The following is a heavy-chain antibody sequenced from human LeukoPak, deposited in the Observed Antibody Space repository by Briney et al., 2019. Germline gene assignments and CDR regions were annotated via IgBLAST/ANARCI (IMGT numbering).Heavy chain of an antibody. CDR2: IFSGDSI. CDR1: GFSVDGNY. D-gene: IGHD3-10*01. V-gene: IGHV3-66*01. CDR3: AGGARGSGTASDY. J-gene: IGHJ4*02. Sequence: GGSLRLSCAASGFSVDGNYMTWVRQAPGKGLEWVSVIFSGDSIYYADSVKGRFTISRDNSKNTLNLQMNSLRADDTAVYYCAGGARGSGTASDYWGQGTLVTVSS.